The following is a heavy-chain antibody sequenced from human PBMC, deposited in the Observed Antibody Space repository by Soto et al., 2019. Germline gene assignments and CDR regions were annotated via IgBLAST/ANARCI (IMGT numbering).Heavy chain of an antibody. J-gene: IGHJ5*02. CDR3: ARGRMRYVGMTTVTTVSGGDWFDP. D-gene: IGHD4-4*01. CDR1: GGSFSDYY. CDR2: INHSGST. Sequence: PSETLSLTCAVYGGSFSDYYWSWIRQPPGKGLEWSGEINHSGSTNYNPSLKSRVTISVDTSKNQFSLNLSSVTAADTAVYYCARGRMRYVGMTTVTTVSGGDWFDPWRQGTLVTVAS. V-gene: IGHV4-34*01.